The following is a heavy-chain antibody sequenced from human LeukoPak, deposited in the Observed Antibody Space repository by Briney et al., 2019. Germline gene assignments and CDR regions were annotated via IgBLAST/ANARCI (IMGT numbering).Heavy chain of an antibody. Sequence: AGRSLRLSCAASGFTFSSYCMSWVRQAPGKGLEWVSSISSSSSYIYYADSVKGRFTISRGNAKNSLYLQMNSLRAEDTAVYYCARDGVAAAGGADYWGQGTLVTVSS. CDR3: ARDGVAAAGGADY. J-gene: IGHJ4*02. D-gene: IGHD6-13*01. CDR2: ISSSSSYI. CDR1: GFTFSSYC. V-gene: IGHV3-21*01.